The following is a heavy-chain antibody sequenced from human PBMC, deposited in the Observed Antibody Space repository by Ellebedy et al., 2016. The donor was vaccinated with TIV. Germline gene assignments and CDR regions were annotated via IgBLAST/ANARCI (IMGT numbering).Heavy chain of an antibody. V-gene: IGHV3-7*01. D-gene: IGHD3-22*01. CDR3: ARFYDSIDY. CDR1: GFTLSSYW. CDR2: IKQDGSEK. J-gene: IGHJ4*02. Sequence: PGGSLRLSCAASGFTLSSYWMSWVRQAPGKGLEWVANIKQDGSEKYYVDSVKGRFTIARDHAKNSLYLQMNSLRDEDTAGYYCARFYDSIDYWGQGTLVTVSS.